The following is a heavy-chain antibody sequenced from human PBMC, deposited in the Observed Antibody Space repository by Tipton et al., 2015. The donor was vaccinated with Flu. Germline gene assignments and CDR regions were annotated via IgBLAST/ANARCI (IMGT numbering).Heavy chain of an antibody. Sequence: TLSLTCTVSGGSISSSSYYWGWIRQPPGKGLEWIGSIYYSGSTYYNPSLKSRVTISVDTSKNQFSLKLSSVTAADTAVYYCARDGDWYYDFWSGYREGFDPWGQGTLVTVSS. CDR3: ARDGDWYYDFWSGYREGFDP. CDR2: IYYSGST. V-gene: IGHV4-39*07. CDR1: GGSISSSSYY. J-gene: IGHJ5*02. D-gene: IGHD3-3*01.